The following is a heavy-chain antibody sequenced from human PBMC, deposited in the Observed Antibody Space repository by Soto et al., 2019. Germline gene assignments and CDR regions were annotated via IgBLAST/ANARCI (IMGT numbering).Heavy chain of an antibody. D-gene: IGHD4-17*01. J-gene: IGHJ4*02. CDR1: GFTFSSYG. Sequence: ESGGGVVQPGRSLRLSCAASGFTFSSYGMHWVRQAPGKGLEWVAVISYDGSNKYYADSVKGRFTISRDNSKNTLYLQMNSLRAEDTAVYYCAKAQPDYATVTTAISYWGQGTLVTVSS. CDR2: ISYDGSNK. V-gene: IGHV3-30*18. CDR3: AKAQPDYATVTTAISY.